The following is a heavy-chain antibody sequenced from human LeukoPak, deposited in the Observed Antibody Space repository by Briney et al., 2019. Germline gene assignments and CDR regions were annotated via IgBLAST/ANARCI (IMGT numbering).Heavy chain of an antibody. J-gene: IGHJ4*02. CDR1: GLILSSYA. V-gene: IGHV3-23*01. D-gene: IGHD6-19*01. Sequence: GESLTLSCAPSGLILSSYAFSWVRPPPGKGRGGFSAISSSGDNTYYGDSVTGRFSTSRENSKSTLYLQVNRLRDEDTAVYYRGIHGSARYFNDWRQGRLVTVSS. CDR2: ISSSGDNT. CDR3: GIHGSARYFND.